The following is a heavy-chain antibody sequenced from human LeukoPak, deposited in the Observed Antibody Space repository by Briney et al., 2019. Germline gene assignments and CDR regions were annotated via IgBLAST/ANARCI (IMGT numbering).Heavy chain of an antibody. V-gene: IGHV4-30-4*01. D-gene: IGHD1-14*01. CDR1: GGSISSGDYY. Sequence: NPSETLSLTCTVSGGSISSGDYYWSWIRQPPGKGLEWIGYIYYSGSTYYNPSLKSRVTISVDTSKNQFSLKLSSVTAADTAVYYCARDVSRNPPPDYYYYYGMDVWGQGTTVTVSS. CDR2: IYYSGST. CDR3: ARDVSRNPPPDYYYYYGMDV. J-gene: IGHJ6*02.